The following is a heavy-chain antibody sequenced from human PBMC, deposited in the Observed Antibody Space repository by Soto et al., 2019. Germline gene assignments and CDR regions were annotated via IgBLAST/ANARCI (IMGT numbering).Heavy chain of an antibody. V-gene: IGHV3-30-3*01. J-gene: IGHJ6*02. D-gene: IGHD1-1*01. CDR2: ISYDGSNK. CDR3: ARDLDPYNWNDLRGMDV. CDR1: GFTFSSYA. Sequence: QVQLVESGGGVVQPGRSLRLSCAASGFTFSSYAMHWVRQAPGKGLEWVAVISYDGSNKYYADSVKGRFTISRDNSKNTLYLQMNSLRAEDTAVYYCARDLDPYNWNDLRGMDVWGQGTTVTVSS.